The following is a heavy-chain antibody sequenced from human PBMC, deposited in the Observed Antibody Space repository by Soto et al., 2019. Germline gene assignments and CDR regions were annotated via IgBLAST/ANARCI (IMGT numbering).Heavy chain of an antibody. V-gene: IGHV3-33*01. CDR3: ARGSRETAMVSSLGYYDSSGSDAFDI. J-gene: IGHJ3*02. CDR1: GFTFSSYG. CDR2: IWYDGSNK. Sequence: GGSLRLSCAASGFTFSSYGMHWVRQAPGKGLEWVAVIWYDGSNKYYADSVKGRFTISRDNSKNTLYLQMNSLRAGDTAVYYCARGSRETAMVSSLGYYDSSGSDAFDIWGQGTMVTVSS. D-gene: IGHD3-22*01.